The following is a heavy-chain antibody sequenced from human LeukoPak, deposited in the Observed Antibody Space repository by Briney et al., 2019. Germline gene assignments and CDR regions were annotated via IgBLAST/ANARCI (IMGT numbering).Heavy chain of an antibody. CDR3: AKVGTIYYFDY. J-gene: IGHJ4*02. V-gene: IGHV3-23*01. CDR1: RITFNSYA. Sequence: GGSLRLSCAASRITFNSYAMSWVRQAPGKGLEWVSAISGSGGSTYYADSVKGRFTISRDNSKNTLYLQMNSLRAADTAVYYCAKVGTIYYFDYWGQGTLVTVSS. CDR2: ISGSGGST. D-gene: IGHD3-9*01.